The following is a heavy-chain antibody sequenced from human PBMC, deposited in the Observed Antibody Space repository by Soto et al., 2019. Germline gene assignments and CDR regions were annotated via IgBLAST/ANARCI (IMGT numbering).Heavy chain of an antibody. CDR3: AKDSPVTADYGESYYYYGMDV. Sequence: PGGSLRLSCAASGFTFSSYAISWVRQAPGKGLEWVSAISVSGGSTYYADSVKGRFTISRDNSKNTLYLQMNSLRAEDTAVYYCAKDSPVTADYGESYYYYGMDVWGQGTTVTASS. CDR2: ISVSGGST. V-gene: IGHV3-23*01. CDR1: GFTFSSYA. J-gene: IGHJ6*02. D-gene: IGHD4-17*01.